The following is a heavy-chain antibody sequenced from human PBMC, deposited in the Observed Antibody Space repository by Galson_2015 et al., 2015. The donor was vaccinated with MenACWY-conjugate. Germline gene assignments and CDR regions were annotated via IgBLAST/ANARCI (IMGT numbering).Heavy chain of an antibody. Sequence: SLRLSCAASGFTFSDYYMTWIRQAPGKGLEWISYISSSSDYTNYADSVKGRFTISRDNTKNSLYLQMKSLRAEDTAVYYCARVGRGDWGLEYWGQGTLVTVSS. CDR1: GFTFSDYY. J-gene: IGHJ4*02. CDR2: ISSSSDYT. V-gene: IGHV3-11*03. CDR3: ARVGRGDWGLEY. D-gene: IGHD2-21*02.